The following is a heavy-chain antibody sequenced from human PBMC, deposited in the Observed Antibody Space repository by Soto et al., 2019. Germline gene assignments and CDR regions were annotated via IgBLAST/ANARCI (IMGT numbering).Heavy chain of an antibody. J-gene: IGHJ6*02. CDR1: GFTFSSYG. D-gene: IGHD3-10*01. Sequence: QVQLVESGGGVVQPGRSLRLSCAASGFTFSSYGMHWVRQAPGKGLEWVAVISYDGSNKYYADSVKGRFTISRDNSKNTLYLQMNSLRAEDTSVYYCAKERYGSGGWYYYYYGMDVWGQGTTVTVSS. CDR3: AKERYGSGGWYYYYYGMDV. CDR2: ISYDGSNK. V-gene: IGHV3-30*18.